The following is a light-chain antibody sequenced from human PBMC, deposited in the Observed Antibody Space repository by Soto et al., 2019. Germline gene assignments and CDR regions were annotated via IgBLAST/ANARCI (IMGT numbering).Light chain of an antibody. V-gene: IGLV2-23*03. J-gene: IGLJ1*01. CDR1: SSDVGSYNL. CDR2: EGS. Sequence: SVLTQPASVSGSPGQSITISCTGTSSDVGSYNLVSWYQQHPGKAPKLMIYEGSKRPSGVSNRFSGSKSGNTASLTISGLQAEDEADYYCCSYAGSSTFLWVFGTRTKVTVL. CDR3: CSYAGSSTFLWV.